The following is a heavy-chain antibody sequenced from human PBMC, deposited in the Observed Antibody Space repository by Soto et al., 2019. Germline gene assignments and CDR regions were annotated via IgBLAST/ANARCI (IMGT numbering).Heavy chain of an antibody. CDR1: GFTFSSYA. Sequence: GGSLRLSCAASGFTFSSYAMSWVRQAPGKGLEWVSAISGSGGSTYYADSVKGRFTISRDNSKNTLDLQMNSLRAEDTAVYYCAKDLRFLEWLPNDYYYYYYMDVWGKGTTVTVSS. J-gene: IGHJ6*03. V-gene: IGHV3-23*01. D-gene: IGHD3-3*01. CDR3: AKDLRFLEWLPNDYYYYYYMDV. CDR2: ISGSGGST.